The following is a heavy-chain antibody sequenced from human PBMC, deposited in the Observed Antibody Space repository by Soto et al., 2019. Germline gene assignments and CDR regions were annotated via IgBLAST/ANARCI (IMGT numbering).Heavy chain of an antibody. CDR3: ARGLRYSSGWPVDY. D-gene: IGHD6-19*01. CDR2: ISSSSSYT. J-gene: IGHJ4*02. V-gene: IGHV3-11*06. CDR1: GFTFSDYY. Sequence: GGSLRLSCAASGFTFSDYYMSWIRQAPGKGLEWVSYISSSSSYTNYADSVKGRFTISRDNAKNSLYLQMNSLRAEDTAVYYCARGLRYSSGWPVDYWGQGTLVTVS.